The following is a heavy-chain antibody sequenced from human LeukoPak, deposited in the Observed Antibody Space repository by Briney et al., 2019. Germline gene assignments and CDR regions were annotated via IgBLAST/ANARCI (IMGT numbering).Heavy chain of an antibody. J-gene: IGHJ1*01. D-gene: IGHD2-2*02. V-gene: IGHV3-48*01. Sequence: GGSLRLSCAASGFTFSVYSMNWVRQAPGEGRGWVSYITSSVTTIYYADSVKGRFTISRDNAKNSLYLQMNSLRAEDTAVYYCARGMDCSGISCYIVFQHWGQGTLVTVSS. CDR1: GFTFSVYS. CDR2: ITSSVTTI. CDR3: ARGMDCSGISCYIVFQH.